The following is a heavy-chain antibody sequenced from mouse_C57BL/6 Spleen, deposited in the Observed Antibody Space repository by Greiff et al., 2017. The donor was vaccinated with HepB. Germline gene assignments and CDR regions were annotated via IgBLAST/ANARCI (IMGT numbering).Heavy chain of an antibody. CDR1: GYTFTSYW. V-gene: IGHV1-50*01. Sequence: VKLQQPGAELVKPGASVKLSCKASGYTFTSYWMQWVKQRPGQGLEWIGEIDPSDSYTNYNQKFKGKATLTVDTSSSTAYMQLSSLTSEDSAVYYCARGYYSNFYAMDYWGQGTSVTVSS. J-gene: IGHJ4*01. CDR3: ARGYYSNFYAMDY. CDR2: IDPSDSYT. D-gene: IGHD2-5*01.